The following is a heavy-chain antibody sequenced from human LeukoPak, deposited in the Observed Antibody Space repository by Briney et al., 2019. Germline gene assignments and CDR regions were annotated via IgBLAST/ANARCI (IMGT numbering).Heavy chain of an antibody. Sequence: GGSLRLSCAASGFTFSSYGMHWVRQAPGKGLEWVALIWYDGSNKYYADSVKGRFTISRDNAKDTLYLQMSSLRAEDSAVYYCISSSPSFDYWGQGTLVTVSS. CDR2: IWYDGSNK. V-gene: IGHV3-33*03. CDR3: ISSSPSFDY. CDR1: GFTFSSYG. J-gene: IGHJ4*02.